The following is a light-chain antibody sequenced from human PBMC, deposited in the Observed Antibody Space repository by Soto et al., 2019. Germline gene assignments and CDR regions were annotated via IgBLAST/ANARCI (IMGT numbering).Light chain of an antibody. J-gene: IGLJ2*01. CDR3: SSYTSSSTPV. CDR1: SSDVGGYNY. V-gene: IGLV2-14*01. Sequence: QSALTQPASVSGSPGQSITISCTGTSSDVGGYNYVSWYQQHPGKAPQLMIYDVSNRPSGVSNRFSGSKSGNTASLTISGLQAEDEADYYCSSYTSSSTPVFGGGTKHTVL. CDR2: DVS.